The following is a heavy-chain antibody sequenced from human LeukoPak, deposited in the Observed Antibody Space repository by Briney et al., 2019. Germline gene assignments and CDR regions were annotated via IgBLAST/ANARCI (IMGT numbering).Heavy chain of an antibody. CDR3: ARGNRGSSWYYFDY. Sequence: SETLSLTCAVYGGSFSGYYWSWIRQPPGKGLGWIGEINHSGSTNYNPSLKSRVTISVDTSKNQFSLKLSPVTAADTAVYYCARGNRGSSWYYFDYWGQGTLVTVSS. CDR1: GGSFSGYY. J-gene: IGHJ4*02. D-gene: IGHD6-13*01. CDR2: INHSGST. V-gene: IGHV4-34*01.